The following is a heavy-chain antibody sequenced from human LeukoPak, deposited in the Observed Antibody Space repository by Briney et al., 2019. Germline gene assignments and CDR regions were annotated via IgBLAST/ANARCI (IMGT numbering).Heavy chain of an antibody. CDR2: ISWNSGSI. V-gene: IGHV3-9*01. CDR1: GFTFDDYA. J-gene: IGHJ4*02. CDR3: AEDGIRDCSGGSCSHFDY. D-gene: IGHD2-15*01. Sequence: PGGSLRLSCAASGFTFDDYAMHWVRQAPWKGLQWVSGISWNSGSIGYADSVKCRFTISRDNAKNYLYLQMNSLRAEDTAFFFRAEDGIRDCSGGSCSHFDYWGQGTLVTVSS.